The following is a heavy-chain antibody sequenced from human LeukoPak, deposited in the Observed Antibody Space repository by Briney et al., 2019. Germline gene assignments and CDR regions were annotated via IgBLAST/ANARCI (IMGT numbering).Heavy chain of an antibody. Sequence: GGSLRLSCAASGFTFNKYIMNWVRQTPEKGLEWVSSISISGGTSYYADSVKGRLTISRDNSENTLYLQIDSLRGDDTAVYYCARTGGNLPMYGFDVWGRGTNVIVSS. CDR2: ISISGGTS. D-gene: IGHD4-23*01. CDR3: ARTGGNLPMYGFDV. CDR1: GFTFNKYI. J-gene: IGHJ3*01. V-gene: IGHV3-23*01.